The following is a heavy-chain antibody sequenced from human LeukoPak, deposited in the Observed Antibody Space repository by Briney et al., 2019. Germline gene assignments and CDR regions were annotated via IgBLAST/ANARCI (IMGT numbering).Heavy chain of an antibody. Sequence: GSLRLSCAASGFTFSSYAMHWVRQAPGKGLEWVAVILYDGSNKYYADSVKGRFTISRDNSKNTLYLQMNSLIAEDTAVYYCASPLPNSGWYEERDYWGQGTLVTVSS. CDR1: GFTFSSYA. D-gene: IGHD6-19*01. J-gene: IGHJ4*02. CDR3: ASPLPNSGWYEERDY. V-gene: IGHV3-30*01. CDR2: ILYDGSNK.